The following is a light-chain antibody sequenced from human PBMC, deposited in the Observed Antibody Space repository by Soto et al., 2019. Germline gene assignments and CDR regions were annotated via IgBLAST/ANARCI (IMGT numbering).Light chain of an antibody. V-gene: IGLV1-47*01. CDR2: RNV. CDR1: SSNIGNNF. CDR3: AAWDDSLSGVV. J-gene: IGLJ2*01. Sequence: QSVLTQPPSASGTPGPRVTIFCSGSSSNIGNNFAYWYQQLPGTARKLLIYRNVQRPSGVPDRFSGSKSGSSASLAISGLRAEDEADYYGAAWDDSLSGVVFGGRTQLTVL.